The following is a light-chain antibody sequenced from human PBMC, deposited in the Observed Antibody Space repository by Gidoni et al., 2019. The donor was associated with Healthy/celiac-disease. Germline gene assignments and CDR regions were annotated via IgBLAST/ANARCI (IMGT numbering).Light chain of an antibody. V-gene: IGKV2-28*01. CDR1: QSLLHSNGYNY. J-gene: IGKJ4*01. CDR3: MQALQTPLT. CDR2: LGS. Sequence: DIVMTQSPLSLPVTHGEPASISCRSSQSLLHSNGYNYLDWYLQKPGQSPQLLIYLGSNRASGVPDMFSGSGSGTDFTLKISRVEAEDVWVYYCMQALQTPLTFGGGTKVEIK.